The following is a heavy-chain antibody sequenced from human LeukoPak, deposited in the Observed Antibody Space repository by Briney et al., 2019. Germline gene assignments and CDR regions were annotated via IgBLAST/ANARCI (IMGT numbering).Heavy chain of an antibody. V-gene: IGHV4-30-4*08. J-gene: IGHJ4*02. CDR2: IYYSGST. Sequence: SSQTLSLTCTVCGGSISSGDYYWSWIRQPPGKGLEWIGYIYYSGSTYYNPSLKSRVTISVDTSKNQFSLKLSSVTAADTAVYYCARATWELLHFDYWGQGTLVTVSS. D-gene: IGHD1-26*01. CDR3: ARATWELLHFDY. CDR1: GGSISSGDYY.